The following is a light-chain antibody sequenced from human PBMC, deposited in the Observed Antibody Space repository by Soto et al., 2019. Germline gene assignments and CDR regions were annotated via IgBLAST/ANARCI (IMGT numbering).Light chain of an antibody. J-gene: IGKJ5*01. CDR2: TAS. Sequence: DIQMTQFRSSVSASVGDRVAITCRASQGVSTWLAWYQQKPGKAPNLLIYTASSLQSGVPSRFSGSGSGTDFTLTINGLQPEDFATYYCQQAASFPITFGQGTRLEIK. CDR1: QGVSTW. V-gene: IGKV1-12*01. CDR3: QQAASFPIT.